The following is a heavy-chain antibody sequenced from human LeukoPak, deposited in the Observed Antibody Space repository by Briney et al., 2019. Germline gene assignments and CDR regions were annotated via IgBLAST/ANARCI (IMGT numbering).Heavy chain of an antibody. J-gene: IGHJ4*02. V-gene: IGHV3-64D*06. CDR2: ISSNGGST. CDR1: GFTLSSYA. Sequence: PGGSLRLSCSASGFTLSSYAMHWVRQAPEKGLEYVSAISSNGGSTYYADSVKGRFTISRDNSKNTLYLQMSSLRAEDTAVYYCVKAEAYYYDSSGSIYFDYWGQGTLVTVSS. CDR3: VKAEAYYYDSSGSIYFDY. D-gene: IGHD3-22*01.